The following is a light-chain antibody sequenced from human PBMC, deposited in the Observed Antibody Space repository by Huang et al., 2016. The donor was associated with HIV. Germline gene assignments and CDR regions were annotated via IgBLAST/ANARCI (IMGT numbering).Light chain of an antibody. V-gene: IGKV3-20*01. CDR1: QSVGSGY. CDR2: GAS. CDR3: QHYDTSSGFT. Sequence: EIVLTQSPGTLSLSPGGRATLSCRASQSVGSGYLAWYQQRPGQAPSRLIYGASSRATGVPDRFSGSGSGTDFTLTISRVEPEDFAVYYCQHYDTSSGFTFGPGTKVEVK. J-gene: IGKJ3*01.